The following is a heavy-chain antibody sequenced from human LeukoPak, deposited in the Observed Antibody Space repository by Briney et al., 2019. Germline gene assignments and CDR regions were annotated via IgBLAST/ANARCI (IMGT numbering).Heavy chain of an antibody. D-gene: IGHD1-26*01. J-gene: IGHJ4*02. V-gene: IGHV3-21*01. CDR3: AREGSVALGDYFDY. CDR1: GFTFTTYS. CDR2: ISTSSSYI. Sequence: KAGGSLRLSCAASGFTFTTYSMNWVRQAPGKGLEWVSSISTSSSYIYYADSVKGRFTISRDNSKNTLFLQMTSLRVEDTAVYYCAREGSVALGDYFDYWGQGTLVTVSS.